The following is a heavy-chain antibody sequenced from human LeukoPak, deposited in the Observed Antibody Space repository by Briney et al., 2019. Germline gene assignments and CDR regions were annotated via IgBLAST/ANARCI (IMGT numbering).Heavy chain of an antibody. Sequence: SQTLSLTCTVSGDSISSGTYYGSRIRQPAGKGLEWIGRIYSGGNTNYNPSLKSRVTISVDTSKNQFSLKLSSVTAADTAVCYCAREGSIYYYDSSGYLGYWGQGTLVTVSS. V-gene: IGHV4-61*02. D-gene: IGHD3-22*01. CDR3: AREGSIYYYDSSGYLGY. J-gene: IGHJ4*02. CDR2: IYSGGNT. CDR1: GDSISSGTYY.